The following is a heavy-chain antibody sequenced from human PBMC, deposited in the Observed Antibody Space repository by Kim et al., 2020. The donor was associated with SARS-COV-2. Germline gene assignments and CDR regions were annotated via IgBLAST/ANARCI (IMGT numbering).Heavy chain of an antibody. V-gene: IGHV1-69*04. D-gene: IGHD2-21*02. CDR1: GDIFKNYA. CDR2: VFPFLQVP. CDR3: ARDRGCSGDCSYFYYYYAMDV. J-gene: IGHJ6*02. Sequence: SVKVSCKASGDIFKNYAITWVRQAPGQGLEWVGRVFPFLQVPNYAQKFQGRVTITADKSTSTAYLEINGLRPDDTAVYYCARDRGCSGDCSYFYYYYAMDVWGQGTTVTVFS.